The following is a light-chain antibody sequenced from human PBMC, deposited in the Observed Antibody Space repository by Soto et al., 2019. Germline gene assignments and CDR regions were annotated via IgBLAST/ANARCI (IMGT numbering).Light chain of an antibody. CDR2: GAS. V-gene: IGKV3-20*01. CDR1: QIISSSY. J-gene: IGKJ1*01. CDR3: QQYGRSPPWT. Sequence: EIVLTQSPGTLSVSLGDRATLSCRASQIISSSYLAWYQQKPGQAPRLLFYGASNRATGIPDRFSGSGSGTDFTRTISRLEPEDFAVYYCQQYGRSPPWTFGQGTKVEIK.